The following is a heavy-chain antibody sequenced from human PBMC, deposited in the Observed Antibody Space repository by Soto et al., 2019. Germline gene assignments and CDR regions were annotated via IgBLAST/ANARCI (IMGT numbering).Heavy chain of an antibody. CDR3: ARGGGGDYLSWFDP. J-gene: IGHJ5*02. D-gene: IGHD2-21*02. V-gene: IGHV4-59*08. Sequence: SETLSLTCTVSGGSINTYYWTWIRQPAGKGLEWIGYIYYSGSTKYSPSLKSRVTMSVDTSKNQFSLKLTSVTAADTAVYYCARGGGGDYLSWFDPWGQGTLVTVSS. CDR1: GGSINTYY. CDR2: IYYSGST.